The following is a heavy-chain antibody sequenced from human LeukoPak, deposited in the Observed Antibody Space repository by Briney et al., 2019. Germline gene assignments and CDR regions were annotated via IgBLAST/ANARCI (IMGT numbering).Heavy chain of an antibody. CDR2: ISGSGGST. CDR3: AKDQWEEYYFDY. D-gene: IGHD1-26*01. Sequence: GGSLRLSCAASGFTFSSYAMSWVRQAPRKGLEWVSAISGSGGSTYYADSVKGRFTISRDNSKNTLYLQMNSLRAEDTAVYYCAKDQWEEYYFDYWGQGTLVTVSS. V-gene: IGHV3-23*01. J-gene: IGHJ4*02. CDR1: GFTFSSYA.